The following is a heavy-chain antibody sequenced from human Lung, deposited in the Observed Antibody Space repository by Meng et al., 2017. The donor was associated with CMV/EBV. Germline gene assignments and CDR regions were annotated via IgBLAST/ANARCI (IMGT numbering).Heavy chain of an antibody. CDR1: GGSIGMGTYY. V-gene: IGHV4-61*02. CDR2: IHSSGTT. D-gene: IGHD3-3*01. CDR3: TREAFYDFWGGADY. J-gene: IGHJ4*02. Sequence: QLQLQESGPGLVKPSQTLSLTCPCSGGSIGMGTYYWGWIRQPAGKGLEWIGRIHSSGTTNYNPSLKSRLFISIDTSTNHISLKLSSVTATDTAVYYCTREAFYDFWGGADYWGQGALVTVSS.